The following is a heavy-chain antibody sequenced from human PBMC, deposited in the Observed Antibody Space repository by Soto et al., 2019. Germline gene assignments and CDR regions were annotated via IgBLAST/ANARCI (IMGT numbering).Heavy chain of an antibody. Sequence: GWCLRLSCAASGDIFSGYGMHGVRKAPGKGLEWVAVIWFDGSNKYYADSVKGRFTISRDNSKNTLYLQMNSLRAEDTAVYYCAKTYYDILTGLSMDVWGQGTTVTVSS. CDR1: GDIFSGYG. J-gene: IGHJ6*02. V-gene: IGHV3-33*06. D-gene: IGHD3-9*01. CDR2: IWFDGSNK. CDR3: AKTYYDILTGLSMDV.